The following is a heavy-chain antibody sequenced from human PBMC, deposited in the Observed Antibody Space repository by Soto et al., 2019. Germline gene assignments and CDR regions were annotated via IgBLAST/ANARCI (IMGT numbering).Heavy chain of an antibody. Sequence: GGSLRLSCAASGFTFSSYSMNWVRQAPGKGLGWVSYISSSSSTIYYADSVKGRFTISRDNAKNSLYLQMNSLRAEDTAVYYCARDPPLWFGEFDYWGQGTLVTVSS. CDR2: ISSSSSTI. V-gene: IGHV3-48*01. CDR3: ARDPPLWFGEFDY. CDR1: GFTFSSYS. J-gene: IGHJ4*02. D-gene: IGHD3-10*01.